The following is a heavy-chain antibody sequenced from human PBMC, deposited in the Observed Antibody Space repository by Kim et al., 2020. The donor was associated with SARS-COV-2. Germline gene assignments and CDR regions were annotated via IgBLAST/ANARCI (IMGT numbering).Heavy chain of an antibody. D-gene: IGHD3-22*01. V-gene: IGHV4-31*03. CDR2: IYYSGST. J-gene: IGHJ2*01. Sequence: SETLSLTCTVSGGSISSGGYYWSWIRQHPGKGLEWIGYIYYSGSTYYNPSLKSRVTISVDTSKNQFSLKLSSVTAADTAVYYCARDNPLYYYDSSASWYFDLWGRGTLVTVSS. CDR1: GGSISSGGYY. CDR3: ARDNPLYYYDSSASWYFDL.